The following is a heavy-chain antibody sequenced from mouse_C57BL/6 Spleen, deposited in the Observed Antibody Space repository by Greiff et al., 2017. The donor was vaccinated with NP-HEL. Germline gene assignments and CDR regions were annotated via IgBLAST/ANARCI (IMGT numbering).Heavy chain of an antibody. CDR1: GYTFTSYW. CDR2: IDPSDSYT. CDR3: ARAGREDY. Sequence: QVQLQQPGAELVMPGASVKLSCKASGYTFTSYWMHWVKQRPGQGLEWIGEIDPSDSYTNYNQKFKGKSTLTVDKSSSTAYMQLSSLTSADSAVYYCARAGREDYWGQGTTLTVSS. D-gene: IGHD3-3*01. J-gene: IGHJ2*01. V-gene: IGHV1-69*01.